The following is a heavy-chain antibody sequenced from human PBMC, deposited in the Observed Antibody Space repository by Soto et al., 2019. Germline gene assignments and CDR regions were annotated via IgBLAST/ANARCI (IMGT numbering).Heavy chain of an antibody. CDR1: GGSINNHY. J-gene: IGHJ4*02. Sequence: QVQLQXSGPGLVKPXXXLSLTCTVXGGSINNHYWSWIRQPPGKGLEWIGYIYYPGSTNYNPSLKRRFTISVDKSKNPFSLTLTSLTASDTAIYYCARYNWYSVYWSQGTQVTFSS. CDR2: IYYPGST. D-gene: IGHD1-7*01. V-gene: IGHV4-59*11. CDR3: ARYNWYSVY.